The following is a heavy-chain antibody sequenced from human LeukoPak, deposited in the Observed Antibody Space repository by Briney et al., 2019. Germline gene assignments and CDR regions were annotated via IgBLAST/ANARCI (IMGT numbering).Heavy chain of an antibody. J-gene: IGHJ4*02. CDR3: ARPAIVATIGFNY. V-gene: IGHV1-2*02. CDR2: INPNSGGT. D-gene: IGHD5-12*01. Sequence: ASVRVSCRASGYTFTVYYMHWVRQAPGQGREWMGWINPNSGGTNYAQKFQGRVTMTRDTSISTAYMELSRLRSDDTAVYYCARPAIVATIGFNYWGQGTLVTVSS. CDR1: GYTFTVYY.